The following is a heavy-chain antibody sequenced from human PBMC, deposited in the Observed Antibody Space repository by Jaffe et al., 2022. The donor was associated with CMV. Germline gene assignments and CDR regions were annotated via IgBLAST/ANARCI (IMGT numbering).Heavy chain of an antibody. CDR3: ARERRWLQFYYFDY. D-gene: IGHD5-12*01. V-gene: IGHV4-34*01. J-gene: IGHJ4*02. Sequence: QVQLQQWGAGLLKPSETLSLTCAVYGGSFSGYYWSWIRQPPGKGLEWIGEINHSGSTNYNPSLKSRVTISVDTSKNQFSLKLSSVTAADTAVYYCARERRWLQFYYFDYWGQGTLVTVSS. CDR1: GGSFSGYY. CDR2: INHSGST.